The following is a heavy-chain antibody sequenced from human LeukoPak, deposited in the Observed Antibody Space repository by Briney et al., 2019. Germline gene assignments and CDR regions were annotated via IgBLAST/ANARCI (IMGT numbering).Heavy chain of an antibody. V-gene: IGHV3-49*04. D-gene: IGHD4-17*01. Sequence: GGSLRLSCAASGFTFSSFAMTWVRQAPGKGLEWVGFIRSKAYGGTTEYAASVKGRFTISRDDSKSTAYLQMNSLKTEDTAVYYCTRAGLRGLTVTSPLYYYYGMDVWGQGTTVTVSS. J-gene: IGHJ6*02. CDR1: GFTFSSFA. CDR3: TRAGLRGLTVTSPLYYYYGMDV. CDR2: IRSKAYGGTT.